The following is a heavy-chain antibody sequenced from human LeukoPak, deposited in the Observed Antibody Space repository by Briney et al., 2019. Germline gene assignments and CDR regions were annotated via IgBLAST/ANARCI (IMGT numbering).Heavy chain of an antibody. CDR1: GGTFSSYA. V-gene: IGHV1-69*05. J-gene: IGHJ6*03. CDR2: IIPIFGTA. CDR3: ARRDSGSYHYYYYMDV. D-gene: IGHD1-26*01. Sequence: ASVKVSCKASGGTFSSYAISWVRQAPGQGLEWMGGIIPIFGTANYAQKLQGRVTMTTDTSTSTAYMELRSLRSDDTAVYYCARRDSGSYHYYYYMDVWGKGITVTVSS.